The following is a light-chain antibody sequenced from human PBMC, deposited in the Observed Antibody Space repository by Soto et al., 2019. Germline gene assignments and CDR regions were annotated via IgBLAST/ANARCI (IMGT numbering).Light chain of an antibody. CDR1: QTVSSN. J-gene: IGKJ4*01. CDR3: QQYDNWPPLT. CDR2: GAS. Sequence: EIVMTQSPATLSVSPGDRATLYCRAGQTVSSNLAWYQQKFGQAPTLVIYGASTRATGIPARFSGSGSGTEFSLTISSLQSEDFAVYYCQQYDNWPPLTFGGGTKVEIK. V-gene: IGKV3-15*01.